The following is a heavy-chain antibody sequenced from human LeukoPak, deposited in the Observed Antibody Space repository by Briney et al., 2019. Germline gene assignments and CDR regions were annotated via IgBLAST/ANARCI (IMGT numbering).Heavy chain of an antibody. J-gene: IGHJ3*02. CDR3: ARDEGYCTNGVCYDAFDI. Sequence: GGSLRLSCAASGFTFSDYYMSWIRQAPGKGLEWVSYISSSGSTIYYADSVKGRFTISRDNAKNSLYLQMNSLRAEDTAVYYCARDEGYCTNGVCYDAFDIWGQGTMVTVSS. CDR1: GFTFSDYY. D-gene: IGHD2-8*01. V-gene: IGHV3-11*04. CDR2: ISSSGSTI.